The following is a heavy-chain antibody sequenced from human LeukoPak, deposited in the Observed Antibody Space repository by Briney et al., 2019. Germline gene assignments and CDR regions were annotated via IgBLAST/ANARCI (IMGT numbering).Heavy chain of an antibody. CDR3: ARERDGRFFDF. V-gene: IGHV3-7*03. J-gene: IGHJ2*01. CDR1: GFMFSSFW. CDR2: IYQDVSER. Sequence: GESLRLSCAASGFMFSSFWMSWVRQAPGKGMEWAANIYQDVSERYLVDYVRGRFTISRDNANNAVYLQMSSLRAEDTDVYPCARERDGRFFDFWGRGTLVSVSS.